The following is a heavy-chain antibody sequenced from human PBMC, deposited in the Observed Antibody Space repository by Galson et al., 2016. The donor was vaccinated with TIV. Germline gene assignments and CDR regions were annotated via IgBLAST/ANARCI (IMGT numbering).Heavy chain of an antibody. CDR1: GGSFSGYF. D-gene: IGHD2-21*01. J-gene: IGHJ4*02. CDR3: ARDRCGGECYEIFDY. V-gene: IGHV4-34*01. Sequence: ETLSLTCAVYGGSFSGYFWSWIRQSPGGGLEWIGEINHSGTTRYSPSPKSRVTISLDMAKNQLSLKVTSVTAADAAVYYCARDRCGGECYEIFDYWGLGTVVTVSS. CDR2: INHSGTT.